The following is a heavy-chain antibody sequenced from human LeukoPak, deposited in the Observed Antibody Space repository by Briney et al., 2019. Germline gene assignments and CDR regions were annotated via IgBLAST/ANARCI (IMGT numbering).Heavy chain of an antibody. Sequence: PGGSLRLSCAASGFTFDDYGMSWVRQAPGKGLEWVSGINWNGGSTGYADSVKGRFTISRDNAKNSLYLQMNSLRAEDTALYYCASLYYGGNNFDYWGQGTLVTVSS. CDR2: INWNGGST. CDR3: ASLYYGGNNFDY. J-gene: IGHJ4*02. V-gene: IGHV3-20*04. CDR1: GFTFDDYG. D-gene: IGHD4-23*01.